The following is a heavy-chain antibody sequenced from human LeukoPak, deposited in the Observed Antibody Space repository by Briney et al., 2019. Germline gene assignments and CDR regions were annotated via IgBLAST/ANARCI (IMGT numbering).Heavy chain of an antibody. Sequence: GGSLRLSCAASGFTFSSYAMSWVRQAPGKSLEWVSGIGGSGSRTYYADPVKGRFTISRDNSKNTLYLQMNSLRAEDTAIYYCAKKYGVTVYGSGLNYFDYWGHGTLVTVSS. CDR1: GFTFSSYA. V-gene: IGHV3-23*01. CDR3: AKKYGVTVYGSGLNYFDY. CDR2: IGGSGSRT. J-gene: IGHJ4*01. D-gene: IGHD6-19*01.